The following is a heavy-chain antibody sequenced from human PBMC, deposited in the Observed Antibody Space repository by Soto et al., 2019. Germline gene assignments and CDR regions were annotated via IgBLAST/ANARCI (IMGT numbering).Heavy chain of an antibody. Sequence: PSETLSLTCAVYGGSFSGYYWSWIRQPPGKGLEWIGEINHSGSTNYNPSLKSRATISVDTSKNQFSLKLSSVTAADTAVYYCARDGYSSSSVYYYYGMDVWGQGTTVTVSS. CDR2: INHSGST. D-gene: IGHD6-6*01. CDR1: GGSFSGYY. V-gene: IGHV4-34*01. CDR3: ARDGYSSSSVYYYYGMDV. J-gene: IGHJ6*02.